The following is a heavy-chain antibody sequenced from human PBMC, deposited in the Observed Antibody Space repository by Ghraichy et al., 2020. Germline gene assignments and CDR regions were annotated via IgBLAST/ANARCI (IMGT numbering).Heavy chain of an antibody. Sequence: LSLTCVASGFNFGSFAMSWVRQAPGTGLEWVSGISGRSIYTYYADSVKGRFTISRDNSKGTVYLQMNSLKAADTAVYLCAKVREVKYCSNGGSYDRMDVWGEGTTVTVS. CDR1: GFNFGSFA. CDR2: ISGRSIYT. CDR3: AKVREVKYCSNGGSYDRMDV. D-gene: IGHD2-8*01. J-gene: IGHJ6*02. V-gene: IGHV3-23*01.